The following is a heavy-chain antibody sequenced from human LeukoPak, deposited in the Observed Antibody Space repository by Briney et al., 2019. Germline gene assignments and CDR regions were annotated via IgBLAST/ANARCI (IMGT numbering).Heavy chain of an antibody. V-gene: IGHV3-74*01. CDR2: INSDGSDT. D-gene: IGHD3-16*01. J-gene: IGHJ4*02. CDR1: GFTFSSYW. CDR3: VRHLANYDYFDY. Sequence: PGGSLRLSCAASGFTFSSYWMHWVRQAPGKGLVWVSRINSDGSDTTYADSVKGRFTISRDNGKNTLYLQMNSLRDEDTAVYYCVRHLANYDYFDYWGQGTLVTVSS.